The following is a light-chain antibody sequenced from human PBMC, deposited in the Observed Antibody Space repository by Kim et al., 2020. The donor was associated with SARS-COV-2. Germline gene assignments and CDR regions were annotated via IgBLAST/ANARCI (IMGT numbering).Light chain of an antibody. J-gene: IGLJ3*02. CDR2: STS. CDR1: TGAATSGYY. CDR3: LLYYGGAQV. V-gene: IGLV7-43*01. Sequence: PGGTVTLTCASSTGAATSGYYPNWFQQKPGQARRALIYSTSNKRARTPARFSGSRLGGKAALTLSGVQPEDEAEYYCLLYYGGAQVFGGGTKLTVL.